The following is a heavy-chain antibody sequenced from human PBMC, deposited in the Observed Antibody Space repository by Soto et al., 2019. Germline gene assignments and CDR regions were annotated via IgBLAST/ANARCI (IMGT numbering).Heavy chain of an antibody. J-gene: IGHJ4*02. CDR2: INHSGST. Sequence: QVQLQQWGAGLLKPSETLSLTCAVYGGSFSGYYWSWIRQPPGKGLEWIGEINHSGSTNYNPSLKSRVTMSVDTSKNQFSLKLSSVTAADTAVYYCARGGGGSSSWFDYWGQGTLVTVSS. V-gene: IGHV4-34*01. CDR3: ARGGGGSSSWFDY. D-gene: IGHD6-13*01. CDR1: GGSFSGYY.